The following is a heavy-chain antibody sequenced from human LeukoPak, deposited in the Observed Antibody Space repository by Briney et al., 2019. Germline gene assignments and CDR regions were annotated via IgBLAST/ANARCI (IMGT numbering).Heavy chain of an antibody. J-gene: IGHJ6*03. D-gene: IGHD2-15*01. CDR2: FVPSLETG. CDR3: ARGAFVVSYYYMDV. Sequence: SVEVSCKASGDTFSRFAISWVRQAPGQGLEWMGGFVPSLETGNYAQKFQGRVTITADKSTDTAFMELSSLRSEDSAVYYCARGAFVVSYYYMDVWGNGTTVIVSS. V-gene: IGHV1-69*10. CDR1: GDTFSRFA.